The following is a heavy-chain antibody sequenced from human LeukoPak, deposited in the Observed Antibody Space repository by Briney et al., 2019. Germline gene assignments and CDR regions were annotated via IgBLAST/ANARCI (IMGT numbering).Heavy chain of an antibody. V-gene: IGHV3-74*01. CDR2: IIGDGSST. CDR1: GFTFSNFR. D-gene: IGHD5-24*01. Sequence: GGSLRLSCAASGFTFSNFRMHWVRQVPGKGLLWVSHIIGDGSSTNYADSVKGRFTISRDNAKNTLYLQMNSLRTEGTGVYYCARSGDGDFDFWGQGTLVTVSS. J-gene: IGHJ4*02. CDR3: ARSGDGDFDF.